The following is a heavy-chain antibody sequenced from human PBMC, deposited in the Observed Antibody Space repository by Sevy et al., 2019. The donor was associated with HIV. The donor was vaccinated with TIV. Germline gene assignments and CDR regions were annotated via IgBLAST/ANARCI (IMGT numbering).Heavy chain of an antibody. Sequence: GGSLRLSCAASGFTFSNYAMHWVRQTPGKGLEWLAVISYDVINKYYADSVKGRFTISRDNSKNTLYLQMNSLTTEDTAVYYCARLPPTRAVDIWGQGTLVTVSS. CDR3: ARLPPTRAVDI. V-gene: IGHV3-30*04. CDR1: GFTFSNYA. J-gene: IGHJ3*02. CDR2: ISYDVINK. D-gene: IGHD1-1*01.